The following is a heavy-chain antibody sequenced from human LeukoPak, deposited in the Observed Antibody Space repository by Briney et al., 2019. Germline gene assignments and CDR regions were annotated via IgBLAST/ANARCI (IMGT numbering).Heavy chain of an antibody. CDR3: ARELAMPPYYYYGMDV. D-gene: IGHD2-2*01. CDR2: IYYSGST. J-gene: IGHJ6*02. V-gene: IGHV4-61*08. CDR1: GGSISSGGYY. Sequence: SETLSLTCTVSGGSISSGGYYWSWIRQHPGKGLEWIGYIYYSGSTYYNPSLKSRVTISVDTSKNQFSLKLSSVTAADTAVYYCARELAMPPYYYYGMDVWGQGTTVTVSS.